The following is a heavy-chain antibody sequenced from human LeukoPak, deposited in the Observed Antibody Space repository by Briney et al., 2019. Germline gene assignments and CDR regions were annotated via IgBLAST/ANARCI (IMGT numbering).Heavy chain of an antibody. Sequence: PGGSLRLSCAASGFTFSDYCMSWIRQAPGKGLEWVSYISSSGSTIYYADSVRGRFTISRDNAKNSLYLQMNSLRAEDTAVYYCARDWRWLEGHGMDVWGQGTTVTVSS. J-gene: IGHJ6*02. CDR3: ARDWRWLEGHGMDV. CDR1: GFTFSDYC. D-gene: IGHD5-24*01. V-gene: IGHV3-11*01. CDR2: ISSSGSTI.